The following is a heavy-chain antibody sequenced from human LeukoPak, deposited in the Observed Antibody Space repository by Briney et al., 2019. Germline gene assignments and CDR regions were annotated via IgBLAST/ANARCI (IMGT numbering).Heavy chain of an antibody. CDR2: IYYSGST. D-gene: IGHD3-22*01. J-gene: IGHJ3*02. CDR3: ASFDSRGSHAFDI. Sequence: SETLSLTCTVSGGSISSYYYNWLRQPPGKGLEWIGYIYYSGSTNYSPSLKSRLTISVDTSKNQFSLKLTSVTAADTAVYYCASFDSRGSHAFDIWGQGTMVTVSS. CDR1: GGSISSYY. V-gene: IGHV4-59*01.